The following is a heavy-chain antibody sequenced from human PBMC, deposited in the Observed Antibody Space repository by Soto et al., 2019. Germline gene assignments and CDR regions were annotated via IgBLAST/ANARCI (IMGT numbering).Heavy chain of an antibody. CDR2: TSAYNGNT. CDR3: ARFSGGSYNTYYFYYGMDV. Sequence: GASVKVSCKASGYTFTSCGISWVRQAPGQGLDWMGWTSAYNGNTKYAQDLQGRVTMTTDTSTSTAYMELRSLRSDDTAVYYCARFSGGSYNTYYFYYGMDVWGQGTTVTVSS. V-gene: IGHV1-18*01. CDR1: GYTFTSCG. D-gene: IGHD2-15*01. J-gene: IGHJ6*02.